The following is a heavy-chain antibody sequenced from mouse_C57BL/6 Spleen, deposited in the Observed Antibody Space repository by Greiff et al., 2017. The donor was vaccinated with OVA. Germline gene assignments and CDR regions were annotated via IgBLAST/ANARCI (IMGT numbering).Heavy chain of an antibody. CDR1: GYTFTDYY. CDR2: IYPNNGGN. Sequence: VQLQQSGPELVKPGASVKMSCKASGYTFTDYYMHWVKQSHGKSLEWIGYIYPNNGGNGYNQKFKDKATLTVAKSSSTAYMELRSLTSEDYAVDCCARRDYDGWYFDVWGTGTTVTVSS. D-gene: IGHD2-4*01. CDR3: ARRDYDGWYFDV. J-gene: IGHJ1*03. V-gene: IGHV1-34*01.